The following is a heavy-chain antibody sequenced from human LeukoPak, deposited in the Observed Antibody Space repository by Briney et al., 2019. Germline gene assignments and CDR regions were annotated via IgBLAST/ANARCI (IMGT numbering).Heavy chain of an antibody. J-gene: IGHJ4*02. CDR1: GYTFTSYG. CDR3: ARVVGATTPFHIDH. Sequence: ASVKVSCKASGYTFTSYGIIWVRQAPGQGLEWMGWISAYNGNTDYAQKLQGRVSMTTDTSTNTAYMELRSLRSDDTAVYYCARVVGATTPFHIDHWGQGTLVTVSS. V-gene: IGHV1-18*01. CDR2: ISAYNGNT. D-gene: IGHD1-26*01.